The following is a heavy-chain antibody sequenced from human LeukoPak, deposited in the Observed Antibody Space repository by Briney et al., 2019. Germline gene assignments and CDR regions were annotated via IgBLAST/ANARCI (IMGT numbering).Heavy chain of an antibody. Sequence: GGSLRLSCAASGFTFSSYWMHWVRQAPGKGLVWISRINTDESSTSYADSVKGRFTISRDNAKNTLYLQMNSLRVEDTAVHYCAKLIRRWLQLGDCWGQGTLVTVSS. CDR1: GFTFSSYW. D-gene: IGHD5-24*01. CDR3: AKLIRRWLQLGDC. V-gene: IGHV3-74*01. J-gene: IGHJ4*02. CDR2: INTDESST.